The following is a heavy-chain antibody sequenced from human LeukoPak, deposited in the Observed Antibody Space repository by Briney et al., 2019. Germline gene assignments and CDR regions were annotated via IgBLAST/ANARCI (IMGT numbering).Heavy chain of an antibody. CDR2: IWYDRSNT. Sequence: PGGSLRLSCAASGFTFSSYGVHWVRQAPGKGLEWVAVIWYDRSNTYYAASVKGRFTISRDNSKNTLYLQMNSLRAEDTAVYYCARIGYCSGGSCYWVYFDYWGQGTLVTVSS. D-gene: IGHD2-15*01. V-gene: IGHV3-33*01. J-gene: IGHJ4*02. CDR3: ARIGYCSGGSCYWVYFDY. CDR1: GFTFSSYG.